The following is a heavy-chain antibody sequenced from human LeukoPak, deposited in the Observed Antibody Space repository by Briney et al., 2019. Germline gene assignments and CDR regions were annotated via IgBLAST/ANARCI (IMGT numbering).Heavy chain of an antibody. CDR2: ISWNSGSI. CDR3: AKGLLVVIDPLYDY. D-gene: IGHD3-16*02. CDR1: GFTFDDYA. V-gene: IGHV3-9*01. J-gene: IGHJ4*02. Sequence: GGSLRLSCAASGFTFDDYAMHWVRQAPGKGLEWVSGISWNSGSIGYADSVKGRFTISRDNAKNSLYLQMNSLRAEDTALYYCAKGLLVVIDPLYDYWGQGTLVTVSS.